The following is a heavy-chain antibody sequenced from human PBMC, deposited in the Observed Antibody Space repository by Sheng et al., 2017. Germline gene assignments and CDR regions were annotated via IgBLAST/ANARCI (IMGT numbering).Heavy chain of an antibody. V-gene: IGHV3-72*01. J-gene: IGHJ4*01. CDR3: GRGDSSGKYYNDY. D-gene: IGHD6-19*01. Sequence: EVQLVDSGGGLVQPGGSLRLSCVASGFTFSDHYIDWVRRAPGKGLEWVGRIRNKANSYTTEYATSVKGRFTMSRVDSKNSAFLQMNSLKTEDTAVYYCGRGDSSGKYYNDYWGQGTLVTVSS. CDR1: GFTFSDHY. CDR2: IRNKANSYTT.